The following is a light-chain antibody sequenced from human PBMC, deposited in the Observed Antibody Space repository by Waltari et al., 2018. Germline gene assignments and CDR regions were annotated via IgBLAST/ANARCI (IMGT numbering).Light chain of an antibody. Sequence: QSALTQPASVSGSPGQSITISCTGTSSDVGGYNYVSWYQQHPGKAPKIMIYEVSNRPSGVSNRFSGSKSGNTAFLNISGLQAEDEADYYCSSYTSSSTLVFGGGTKLTVL. CDR1: SSDVGGYNY. V-gene: IGLV2-14*01. CDR2: EVS. J-gene: IGLJ2*01. CDR3: SSYTSSSTLV.